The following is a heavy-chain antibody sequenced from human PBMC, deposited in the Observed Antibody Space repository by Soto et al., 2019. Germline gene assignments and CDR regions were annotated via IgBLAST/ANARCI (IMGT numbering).Heavy chain of an antibody. CDR3: ARDSHLRITIFGVGTLFDP. V-gene: IGHV1-18*01. J-gene: IGHJ5*02. CDR1: GYTFTSYG. CDR2: ISAYNGNT. D-gene: IGHD3-3*01. Sequence: AAVKVSCKASGYTFTSYGISWVRQAPGQVLEWMGWISAYNGNTNYAQKLQGRVTMTTDTSTSTAYMELRSLRSDDTAVYYCARDSHLRITIFGVGTLFDPWGQGTLVTVSS.